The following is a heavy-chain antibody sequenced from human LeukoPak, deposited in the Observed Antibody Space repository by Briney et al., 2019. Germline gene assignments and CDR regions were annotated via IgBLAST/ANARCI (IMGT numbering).Heavy chain of an antibody. CDR3: ARRTTVTIPFGY. V-gene: IGHV4-34*01. CDR1: GGSFSGYY. CDR2: VNHSGST. Sequence: SETLSLTCAVYGGSFSGYYWSWIRQPPGKGLEWSGEVNHSGSTNYNPSLKSRVTISVDKSKNQFSLKLSSVTAADTAVYYCARRTTVTIPFGYWGQGTLVTVSS. D-gene: IGHD4-11*01. J-gene: IGHJ4*02.